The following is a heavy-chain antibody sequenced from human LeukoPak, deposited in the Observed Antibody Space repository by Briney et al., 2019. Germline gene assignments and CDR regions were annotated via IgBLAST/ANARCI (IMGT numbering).Heavy chain of an antibody. CDR1: GGSISSGGYY. Sequence: SETLSLTCTVSGGSISSGGYYWSWIRQHPGKGLEWIGYIYYSGSTYYNPSLKSRVTISVDTSKNQFSLKLSSVTAADTAVYYCARDRGYSYGYCALDIWGQGTMVTVSS. J-gene: IGHJ3*02. CDR3: ARDRGYSYGYCALDI. V-gene: IGHV4-31*03. CDR2: IYYSGST. D-gene: IGHD5-18*01.